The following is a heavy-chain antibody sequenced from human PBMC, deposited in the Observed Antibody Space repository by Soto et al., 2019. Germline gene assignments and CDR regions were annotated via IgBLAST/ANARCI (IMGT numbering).Heavy chain of an antibody. J-gene: IGHJ4*02. CDR3: ARGRQPYYDFWSGYYPGPSYFDY. D-gene: IGHD3-3*01. CDR1: GGSFSGYY. CDR2: INHSGST. Sequence: PSETLSLTCAVYGGSFSGYYWSWIRQPPGKGLEWIGEINHSGSTNYNPSLKSRVTISVDTSKNQFSLKLSSVTAADTAVYYCARGRQPYYDFWSGYYPGPSYFDYWGQGTLVTVSS. V-gene: IGHV4-34*01.